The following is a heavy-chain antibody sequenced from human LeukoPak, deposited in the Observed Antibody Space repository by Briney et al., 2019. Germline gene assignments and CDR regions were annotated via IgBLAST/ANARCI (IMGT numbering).Heavy chain of an antibody. CDR1: GYTFTGYY. CDR3: ARPVLRFLEWSSLPGH. J-gene: IGHJ4*02. Sequence: ASVKVSCKASGYTFTGYYMHWVRQAPGQGLEWMGWINPNSGGTNYAQKFQGRVTMTRDTSISTAYMELSRLRSDDTAVYYCARPVLRFLEWSSLPGHWGQGTLVTVSS. CDR2: INPNSGGT. V-gene: IGHV1-2*02. D-gene: IGHD3-3*01.